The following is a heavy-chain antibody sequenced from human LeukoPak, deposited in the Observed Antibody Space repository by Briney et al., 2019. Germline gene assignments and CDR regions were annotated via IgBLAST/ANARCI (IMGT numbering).Heavy chain of an antibody. V-gene: IGHV4-59*01. J-gene: IGHJ5*02. D-gene: IGHD1-26*01. CDR2: IYYSGST. CDR3: ARGSPYRHDR. Sequence: SETLSLTCTVSGGSISSYYWSWIRQPPGKGLEWIGYIYYSGSTNYNPSLKSRVTISVDTSKNQFSLKLNSAPAAHTAVYYCARGSPYRHDRWGPGTLVTASP. CDR1: GGSISSYY.